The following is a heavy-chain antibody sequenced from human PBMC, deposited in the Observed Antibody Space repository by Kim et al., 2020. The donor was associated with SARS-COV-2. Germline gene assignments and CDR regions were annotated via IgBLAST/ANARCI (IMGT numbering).Heavy chain of an antibody. CDR1: GETFSSYN. J-gene: IGHJ4*02. V-gene: IGHV1-69*02. Sequence: SVKVSCKVFGETFSSYNINWVRQAPGQGLEWMGRIIPMVGNADYAQKFQGRVTITADRSTSTAYMDVSSLRSEDTAVYYCARPAGGFGDSLDYWGQGTLVTVS. D-gene: IGHD3-10*01. CDR2: IIPMVGNA. CDR3: ARPAGGFGDSLDY.